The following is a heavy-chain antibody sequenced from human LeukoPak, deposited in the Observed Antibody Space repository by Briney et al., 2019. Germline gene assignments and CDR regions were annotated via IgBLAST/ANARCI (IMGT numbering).Heavy chain of an antibody. D-gene: IGHD6-13*01. J-gene: IGHJ2*01. CDR2: IGTAGEI. CDR3: ARAAYSSTWYSRYFDL. V-gene: IGHV3-13*01. Sequence: GSLRIPCSALGFHFSSYDIPWVRQGTGKGLEGVPGIGTAGEIYYPGSVKGRFTISRENAKNSLYLQMNSLRAGDTAVYYCARAAYSSTWYSRYFDLWGRGTLVTVSS. CDR1: GFHFSSYD.